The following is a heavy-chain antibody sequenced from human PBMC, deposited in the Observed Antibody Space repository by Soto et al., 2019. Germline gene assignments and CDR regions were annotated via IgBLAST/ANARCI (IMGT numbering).Heavy chain of an antibody. V-gene: IGHV3-30*18. CDR3: AKPGNRQQLVPLPLYGMDV. J-gene: IGHJ6*02. CDR2: ISYDGSNK. CDR1: GFTFSSYG. D-gene: IGHD6-13*01. Sequence: GGSLRLSCAASGFTFSSYGMHWVRQAPGKGLEWVAVISYDGSNKYYADSVKGRFTISRDNSKNTLYLQMNSLRAEDTAVYYCAKPGNRQQLVPLPLYGMDVWGQGTTVTVSS.